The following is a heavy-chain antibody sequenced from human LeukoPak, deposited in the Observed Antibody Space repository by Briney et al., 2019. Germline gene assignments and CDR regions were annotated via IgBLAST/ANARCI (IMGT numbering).Heavy chain of an antibody. J-gene: IGHJ3*02. D-gene: IGHD5-18*01. CDR3: ARLPYSYGFGDAFDI. Sequence: KTSETLSLTCTVSGGSISSYYWSWIRQPPGKGLEWIGYIYYSGSTNYNPSLKSRVTISVDTSKNQFSLKLSSVTAADTAVYCCARLPYSYGFGDAFDIWGQGTKVTVSS. V-gene: IGHV4-59*08. CDR2: IYYSGST. CDR1: GGSISSYY.